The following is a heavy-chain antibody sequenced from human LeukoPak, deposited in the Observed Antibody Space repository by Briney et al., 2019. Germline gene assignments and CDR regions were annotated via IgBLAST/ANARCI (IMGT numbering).Heavy chain of an antibody. V-gene: IGHV3-48*04. CDR3: ARVGGARGYSYGNFDY. CDR1: GFTFSSYS. CDR2: ISSSSSTI. J-gene: IGHJ4*02. D-gene: IGHD5-18*01. Sequence: GGSLRLSCAASGFTFSSYSMNWVRQAPGKGLEWVSYISSSSSTIYYADSVKGRFTISRDNAKNSLYLQMNSLRAEDTAVYYCARVGGARGYSYGNFDYWGQGTLVTVSS.